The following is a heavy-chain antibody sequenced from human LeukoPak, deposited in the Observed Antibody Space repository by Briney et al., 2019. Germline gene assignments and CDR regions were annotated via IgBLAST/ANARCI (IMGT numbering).Heavy chain of an antibody. CDR1: GGSISSYY. J-gene: IGHJ3*02. Sequence: PSETLSLTCTVSGGSISSYYWSWIRQPPGKGLEWIGYIYYSGSTNYNPSLKSRVTISVDTSKNQFSLKLSSVTGADTAVYYCASTLLLSSGWIKDAFDIWGQGTMVTVSS. CDR3: ASTLLLSSGWIKDAFDI. D-gene: IGHD6-19*01. V-gene: IGHV4-59*01. CDR2: IYYSGST.